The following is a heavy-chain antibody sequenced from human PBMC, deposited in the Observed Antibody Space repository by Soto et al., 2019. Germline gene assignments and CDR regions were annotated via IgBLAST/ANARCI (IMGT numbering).Heavy chain of an antibody. CDR2: AHHSGRT. V-gene: IGHV4-4*02. CDR1: GGSMSSSNW. D-gene: IGHD4-17*01. Sequence: QVQLQESGPGLVKPSGTLSLTCTVSGGSMSSSNWWNWVRQSTGKGLEWIGEAHHSGRTNYNPSLTSRVTISVANSKNHFSLKLTSVTAADTAVYYCARSEATVLDYWGQGTLVTVSS. CDR3: ARSEATVLDY. J-gene: IGHJ4*02.